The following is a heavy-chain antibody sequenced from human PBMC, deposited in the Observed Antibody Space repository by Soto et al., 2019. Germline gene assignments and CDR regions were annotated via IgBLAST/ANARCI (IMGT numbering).Heavy chain of an antibody. J-gene: IGHJ4*02. CDR2: IYWNDDK. Sequence: SGPTLVNPTQTLTLTCTFSGFSLSTSGVGVGWIRQPPGKALEWLALIYWNDDKRYSPSLKSRLTITKDTSKNQVVLTMTSMDPVDTATYYCARWYYYDSSGYVDYWGQGTLVTVSS. CDR3: ARWYYYDSSGYVDY. CDR1: GFSLSTSGVG. V-gene: IGHV2-5*01. D-gene: IGHD3-22*01.